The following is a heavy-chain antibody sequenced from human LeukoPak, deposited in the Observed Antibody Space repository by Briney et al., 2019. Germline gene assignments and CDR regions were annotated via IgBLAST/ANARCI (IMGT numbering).Heavy chain of an antibody. Sequence: PGGSLRLSCAASGFTFSSYGMHWVRQAPGKGLGWVALIWSDGSNKFYSDSVKGRFTISRDNSKHTLYLQMNSLRADDTASYYCARRDYGDAFDYWGQGTLVTVSS. CDR2: IWSDGSNK. J-gene: IGHJ4*02. V-gene: IGHV3-33*01. CDR3: ARRDYGDAFDY. D-gene: IGHD4-17*01. CDR1: GFTFSSYG.